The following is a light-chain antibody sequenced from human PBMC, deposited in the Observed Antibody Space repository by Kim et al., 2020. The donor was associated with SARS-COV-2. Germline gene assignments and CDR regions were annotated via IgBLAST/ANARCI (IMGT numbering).Light chain of an antibody. CDR3: SAWDSSLSAWV. Sequence: RTATVTCTGTSNNGGHQGAAWLQQHQGHPPKLLSFRNNNRPSGISERLSASRSGNTASLTITGVQPEDEADYYCSAWDSSLSAWVFGGGTQLTVL. CDR1: SNNGGHQG. J-gene: IGLJ3*02. CDR2: RNN. V-gene: IGLV10-54*01.